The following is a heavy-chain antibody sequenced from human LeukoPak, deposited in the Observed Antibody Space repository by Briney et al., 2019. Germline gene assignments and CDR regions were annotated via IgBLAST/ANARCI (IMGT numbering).Heavy chain of an antibody. CDR1: GFTFSNYA. CDR2: ISGSGGST. Sequence: GGSLRLSCAASGFTFSNYAMSWVRQAPGKGLEWVSAISGSGGSTYYADSVKGRFTISRDNSKNTLYLQMNSLRAEDTAVYYCAKDSVLRYFDWFHDAFDIWGQGTMVTVSS. D-gene: IGHD3-9*01. V-gene: IGHV3-23*01. CDR3: AKDSVLRYFDWFHDAFDI. J-gene: IGHJ3*02.